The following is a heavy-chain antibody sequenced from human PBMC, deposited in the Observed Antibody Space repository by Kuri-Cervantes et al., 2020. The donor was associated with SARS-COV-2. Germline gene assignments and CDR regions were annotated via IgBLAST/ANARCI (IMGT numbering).Heavy chain of an antibody. CDR3: ASRTVTTGYYYGMDV. D-gene: IGHD4-11*01. V-gene: IGHV3-30*03. Sequence: GGSLRLSCAASGFTFSSYGMHWVRQAPGKGLEWVAVISYDGSNKYYADSVKGRFTISGDNSKNTLYLQMNSLRAEDTAVYYCASRTVTTGYYYGMDVWGQGTTVTVSS. CDR2: ISYDGSNK. J-gene: IGHJ6*02. CDR1: GFTFSSYG.